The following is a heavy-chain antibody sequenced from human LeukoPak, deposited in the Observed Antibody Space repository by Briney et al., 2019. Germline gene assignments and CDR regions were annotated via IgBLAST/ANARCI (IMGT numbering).Heavy chain of an antibody. CDR2: IYYSGST. CDR3: ARVTAGFRRNYYYYFMDV. V-gene: IGHV4-31*03. J-gene: IGHJ6*03. D-gene: IGHD3-10*01. CDR1: GGSISSGGYY. Sequence: SETLSLTCTVSGGSISSGGYYWSWIRQHPGKGLEWIGYIYYSGSTYYNPSLKSRVTISVDTSKNQFSLKLSSVTAADTAVYYCARVTAGFRRNYYYYFMDVWGKGTTVTVSS.